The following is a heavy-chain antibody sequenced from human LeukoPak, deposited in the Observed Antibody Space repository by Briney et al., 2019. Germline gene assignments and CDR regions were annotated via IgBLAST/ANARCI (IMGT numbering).Heavy chain of an antibody. D-gene: IGHD3-22*01. CDR3: ARDRGRYYDSRGFYWGYYFDS. CDR1: GFTYSTFG. J-gene: IGHJ4*02. CDR2: ISHHAAST. Sequence: GGSLRLSCAVSGFTYSTFGMSWVRQAPGKGLEWVSAISHHAASTFYGDSVKGRFTISRDNSKNTLYLQMSSVRVDDTAVYYCARDRGRYYDSRGFYWGYYFDSWGQGILVTVST. V-gene: IGHV3-23*01.